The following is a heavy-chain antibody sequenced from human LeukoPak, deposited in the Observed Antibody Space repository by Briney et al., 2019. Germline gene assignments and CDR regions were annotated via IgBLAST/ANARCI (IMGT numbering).Heavy chain of an antibody. CDR1: GGTFSSYA. CDR3: ARSAYQLLDSFDY. Sequence: SVKVSCKASGGTFSSYAISWVRQAPGQGLEWMGGIIPIFGTANYAQKFQGRVTITADESTSTAYMELSSLRPEDTAVYYCARSAYQLLDSFDYWGQGTLVTVSS. CDR2: IIPIFGTA. D-gene: IGHD2-2*01. V-gene: IGHV1-69*13. J-gene: IGHJ4*02.